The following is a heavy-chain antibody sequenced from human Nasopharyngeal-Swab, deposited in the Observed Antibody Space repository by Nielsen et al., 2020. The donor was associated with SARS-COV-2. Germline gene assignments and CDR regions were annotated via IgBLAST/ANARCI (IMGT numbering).Heavy chain of an antibody. D-gene: IGHD3-10*01. V-gene: IGHV6-1*01. J-gene: IGHJ5*02. CDR2: TYYRSKWYN. CDR3: ARDLLDIWVGELSCLGWFDP. Sequence: WSMQFPSRGLEGRGRTYYRSKWYNDYAVSGKSRITINPYTSKNQFSLQLNSVTPEETAVYYCARDLLDIWVGELSCLGWFDPWGQGTLVTVSS.